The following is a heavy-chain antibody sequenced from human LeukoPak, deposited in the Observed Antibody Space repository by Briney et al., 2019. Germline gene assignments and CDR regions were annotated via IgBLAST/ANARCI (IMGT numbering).Heavy chain of an antibody. V-gene: IGHV4-39*07. J-gene: IGHJ4*02. CDR3: ARDRGFNWKGGFDY. D-gene: IGHD1-20*01. Sequence: SETLSLTCTVSGVSISSNTFYWGWIRQPPGKGLEWIGSIFYSGSTYYNPSLKSRVTISVDTSKNQFSLKLSSVTAADTAVYYCARDRGFNWKGGFDYWGQGILVTVSS. CDR1: GVSISSNTFY. CDR2: IFYSGST.